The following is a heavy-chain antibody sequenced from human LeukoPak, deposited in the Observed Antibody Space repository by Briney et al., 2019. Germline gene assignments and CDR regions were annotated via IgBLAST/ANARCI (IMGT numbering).Heavy chain of an antibody. CDR3: ATADSGSYYSGFDY. CDR1: GFTVSSNY. CDR2: VYSGGST. D-gene: IGHD1-26*01. V-gene: IGHV3-66*01. J-gene: IGHJ4*02. Sequence: GGSLRLSCAASGFTVSSNYMSWVRQAPGKGLEWVSVVYSGGSTHYAHSVKGRFTISRDNSKNTLYLHMNSLRAEDTAVYYCATADSGSYYSGFDYWGQGTLVTVSS.